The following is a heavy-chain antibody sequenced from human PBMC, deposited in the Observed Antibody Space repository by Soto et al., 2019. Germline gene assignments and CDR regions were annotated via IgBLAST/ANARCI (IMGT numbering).Heavy chain of an antibody. CDR1: GGSISGSY. Sequence: SETLSLTCRVSGGSISGSYWSWIRQSPGKGLEWLGYVYYTGSTNYSPSLRSRVSISVDTSKNEFSLRLSSVTAADTAVYFCARSVAVPGAHIDYWGQGTQVTVS. D-gene: IGHD3-3*01. J-gene: IGHJ4*02. V-gene: IGHV4-59*01. CDR3: ARSVAVPGAHIDY. CDR2: VYYTGST.